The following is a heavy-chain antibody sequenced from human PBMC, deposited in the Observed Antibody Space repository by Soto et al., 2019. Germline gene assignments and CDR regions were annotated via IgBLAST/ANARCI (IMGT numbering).Heavy chain of an antibody. CDR3: ARQQSLPAAIAFYYGMDV. J-gene: IGHJ6*02. V-gene: IGHV5-51*01. CDR1: GYSFTSYW. D-gene: IGHD2-2*01. CDR2: IYPGDSDT. Sequence: GESLKISCKGSGYSFTSYWIGWVRQMPGKGLEWMGIIYPGDSDTRYSPSFQGQVTISADKSISTAYLQWSSLQASDTAMYYCARQQSLPAAIAFYYGMDVWGQGTTVTVSS.